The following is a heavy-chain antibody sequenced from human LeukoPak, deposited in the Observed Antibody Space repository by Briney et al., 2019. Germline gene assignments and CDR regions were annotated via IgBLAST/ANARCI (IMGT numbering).Heavy chain of an antibody. Sequence: SETLSLTCTVSGGSISSYYWSWIRQPPGKGLEWIGYIYYSGSTNYNPSLKSRVTISVDTSKNQFSLKLSSVTAADTAMYYCARDEGGYFDYWGQGTLVTVSS. CDR1: GGSISSYY. CDR3: ARDEGGYFDY. V-gene: IGHV4-59*12. CDR2: IYYSGST. D-gene: IGHD3-16*01. J-gene: IGHJ4*02.